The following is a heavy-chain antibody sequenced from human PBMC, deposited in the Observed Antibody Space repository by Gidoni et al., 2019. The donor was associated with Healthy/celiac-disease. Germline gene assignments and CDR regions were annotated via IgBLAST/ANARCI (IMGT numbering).Heavy chain of an antibody. D-gene: IGHD2-15*01. V-gene: IGHV5-51*03. Sequence: VQLVQSGAEVKKPGESLKISCKGSGYTFPSYWIGWVLQMPGKGLEWMGIIYPDDSDTRYSPSFQGQVTISADKSISTAYLQWSSLKASDTAMYYCARPGGNPADAFDIWGQGTMVTVSS. J-gene: IGHJ3*02. CDR3: ARPGGNPADAFDI. CDR1: GYTFPSYW. CDR2: IYPDDSDT.